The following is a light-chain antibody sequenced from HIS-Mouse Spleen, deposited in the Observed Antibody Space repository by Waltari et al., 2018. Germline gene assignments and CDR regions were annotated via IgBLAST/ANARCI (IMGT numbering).Light chain of an antibody. J-gene: IGLJ1*01. CDR2: DDG. CDR3: QVWDSSSDRV. CDR1: NIASKS. V-gene: IGLV3-21*02. Sequence: SYVLTQPPALELAPRHTARIPCWGNNIASKSSQGYQQKPGQAPVLVVHDDGDRPPGIPERFSGSNSGNTATLTISRVEAGDEADYYCQVWDSSSDRVFGTGTKVTVL.